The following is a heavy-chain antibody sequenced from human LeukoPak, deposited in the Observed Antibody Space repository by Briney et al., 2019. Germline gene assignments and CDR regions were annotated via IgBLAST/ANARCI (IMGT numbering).Heavy chain of an antibody. V-gene: IGHV3-23*01. CDR3: VKARDTHCGGDCNFDF. D-gene: IGHD2-21*01. J-gene: IGHJ4*02. CDR1: GFTFSTYA. Sequence: GGSLRLSCAASGFTFSTYAMTWVRQAPGKGLEWVSSISDSGGTTFYADSVKGRFTISRDNSKYTLYLQMNSLRAEDTAIYYCVKARDTHCGGDCNFDFWGQGTLVTVSS. CDR2: ISDSGGTT.